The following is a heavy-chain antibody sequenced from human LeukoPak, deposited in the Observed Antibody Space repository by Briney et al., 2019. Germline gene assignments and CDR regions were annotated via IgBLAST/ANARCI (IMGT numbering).Heavy chain of an antibody. CDR2: IYTSGST. V-gene: IGHV4-4*07. J-gene: IGHJ5*02. Sequence: SETLSLTCTVSGGSISSYYWSWIRQPAGKGLEWIGRIYTSGSTNYNPSLKSRVTMSVDTSKNQFSLKLSSVTAADTAVYYCARAGGITMVRGVIKRYDWFDPWGQGTLVTVSS. D-gene: IGHD3-10*01. CDR3: ARAGGITMVRGVIKRYDWFDP. CDR1: GGSISSYY.